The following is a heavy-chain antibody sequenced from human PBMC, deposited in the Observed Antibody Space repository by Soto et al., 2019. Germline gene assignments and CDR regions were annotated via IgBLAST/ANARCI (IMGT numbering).Heavy chain of an antibody. CDR3: ARRERYYGSPGWFDP. V-gene: IGHV4-39*01. Sequence: PTETLSLTCTVSRGSILDFAYYWGWIRQAPGKGLEWIGTVYHNENTYYNPSLKSRITISADTAQNQFSLNLRSVTAADTAIYFCARRERYYGSPGWFDPWGQGTLVTVSS. J-gene: IGHJ5*02. D-gene: IGHD3-16*01. CDR2: VYHNENT. CDR1: RGSILDFAYY.